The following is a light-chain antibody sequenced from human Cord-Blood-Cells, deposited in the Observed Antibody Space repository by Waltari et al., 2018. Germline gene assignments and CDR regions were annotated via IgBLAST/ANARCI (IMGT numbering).Light chain of an antibody. V-gene: IGKV1-9*01. CDR1: QGISSN. CDR2: AAS. J-gene: IGKJ4*01. Sequence: DIQLTQSPSFLSASVGDRVNITCRASQGISSNLAGYQQKPGIAPKLLSYAASTLQSGVPSRFSGSGSVTEFTLTISSLQPEDFATYYCQQLNIYPLGGGTKVEIK. CDR3: QQLNIYP.